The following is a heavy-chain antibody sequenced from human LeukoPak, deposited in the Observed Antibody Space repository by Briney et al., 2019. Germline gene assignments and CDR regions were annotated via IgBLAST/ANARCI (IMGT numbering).Heavy chain of an antibody. J-gene: IGHJ4*02. Sequence: PGGSLRLSCAASGFTFSSYWMHWVRQAPGKGLEWVAVMSYDGSNKYYADSVKGRFTISRDNSKNTLYLQMNSLRAEDTAVYYCARGSALLWFGEFSGVDYWGQGTLVTVSS. CDR1: GFTFSSYW. V-gene: IGHV3-30*03. CDR3: ARGSALLWFGEFSGVDY. D-gene: IGHD3-10*01. CDR2: MSYDGSNK.